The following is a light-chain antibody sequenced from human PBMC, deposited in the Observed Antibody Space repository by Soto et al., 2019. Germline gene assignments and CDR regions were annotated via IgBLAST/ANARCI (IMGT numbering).Light chain of an antibody. CDR2: GNS. J-gene: IGLJ1*01. V-gene: IGLV1-40*01. Sequence: QSALTQPPSVSGAPGQRVTISCTGSSSNIGAGYDVHWYQQLPGTAPKVLIYGNSNRPSGVPDRFSGSKSGTSASLAITGLQAEDEADYYCQSYDNSLSGSYVFGTGTKLTVL. CDR1: SSNIGAGYD. CDR3: QSYDNSLSGSYV.